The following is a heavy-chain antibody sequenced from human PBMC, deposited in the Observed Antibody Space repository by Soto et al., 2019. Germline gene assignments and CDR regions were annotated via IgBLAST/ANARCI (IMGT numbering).Heavy chain of an antibody. V-gene: IGHV1-18*04. CDR3: AKGLLLPGEGGS. J-gene: IGHJ5*02. CDR2: INGYNGNT. Sequence: GASVNGSGNASGYTFTNDVISWVRQAPGQGLEWMGCINGYNGNTKYIQNFQDRLTMTTDTSTSTDYMELRRLRSDDTAVYDCAKGLLLPGEGGSWGQGTRVTVSS. D-gene: IGHD3-10*01. CDR1: GYTFTNDV.